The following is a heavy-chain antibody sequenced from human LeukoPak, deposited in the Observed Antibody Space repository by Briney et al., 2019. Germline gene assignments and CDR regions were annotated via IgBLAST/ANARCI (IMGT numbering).Heavy chain of an antibody. CDR1: GGSISTYY. CDR2: IYYSGTT. CDR3: ARGVRDSSSWYEYNWFDP. J-gene: IGHJ5*02. V-gene: IGHV4-59*01. D-gene: IGHD6-13*01. Sequence: SETLSLTCTVSGGSISTYYWNWIRQPPGKGLEWIGYIYYSGTTNYNPSLKSRVTISVDTFKNQFSLKLSSVTAADTAVYYCARGVRDSSSWYEYNWFDPWGQGTLVTVSS.